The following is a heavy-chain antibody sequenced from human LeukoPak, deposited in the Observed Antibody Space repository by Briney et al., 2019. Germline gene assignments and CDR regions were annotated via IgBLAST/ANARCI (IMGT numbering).Heavy chain of an antibody. CDR2: MNPNSGNT. Sequence: ASVKVSCKASGYTFTGYYMHWVRQAPGQGLEWMGWMNPNSGNTGYAQKFQGRVTMTRNTSISTAYMELSSLRSEDTAVYYCALYYDSSGYYDFNDAFDIWGQGTMVTVSS. J-gene: IGHJ3*02. D-gene: IGHD3-22*01. CDR3: ALYYDSSGYYDFNDAFDI. CDR1: GYTFTGYY. V-gene: IGHV1-8*02.